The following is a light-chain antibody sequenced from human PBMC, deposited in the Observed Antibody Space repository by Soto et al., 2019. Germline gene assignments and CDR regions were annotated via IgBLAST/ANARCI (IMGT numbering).Light chain of an antibody. CDR2: DAS. Sequence: EIVLTQSPATLSLSPGERATLSCRASQSVSRYLAWYQQKPGQAPRLLIYDASNRATGSPSRFSGSGSGTDFTLTISILEPEDLAVYYCQQRSDWSSTCGGGPKVLIK. CDR1: QSVSRY. CDR3: QQRSDWSST. V-gene: IGKV3-11*01. J-gene: IGKJ4*01.